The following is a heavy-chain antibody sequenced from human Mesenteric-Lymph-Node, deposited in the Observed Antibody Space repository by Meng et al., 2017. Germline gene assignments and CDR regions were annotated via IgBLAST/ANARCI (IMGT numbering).Heavy chain of an antibody. CDR1: GFTFNSYS. J-gene: IGHJ4*02. D-gene: IGHD5/OR15-5a*01. CDR2: ISSDGSKK. V-gene: IGHV3-30*01. Sequence: GESPKISCAASGFTFNSYSMHWVRQAPGKGLEWVAVISSDGSKKNHADSVTGRFTISRDNSKNTLYLQMNSLRPEDTALYYCARDLRLWFFGPEYWGQGTLVTVSS. CDR3: ARDLRLWFFGPEY.